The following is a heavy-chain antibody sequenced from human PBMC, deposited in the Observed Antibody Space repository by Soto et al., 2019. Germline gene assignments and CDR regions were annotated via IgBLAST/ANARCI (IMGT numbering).Heavy chain of an antibody. CDR3: AKRSCTNGVCYLAVFDWFDP. CDR2: ISGSGGST. V-gene: IGHV3-23*01. CDR1: GFTFSSYA. Sequence: EVQLLESGGGLVQPGGSLRLSCAASGFTFSSYAMSWVRQAPGKGLEWVSAISGSGGSTYYADSVKGRFTISRDNSKNTLYLQMNSLRAEDTAVYYCAKRSCTNGVCYLAVFDWFDPWGQGTLVTVSS. D-gene: IGHD2-8*01. J-gene: IGHJ5*02.